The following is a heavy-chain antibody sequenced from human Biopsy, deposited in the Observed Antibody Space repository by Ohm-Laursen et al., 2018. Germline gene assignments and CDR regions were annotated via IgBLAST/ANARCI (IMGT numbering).Heavy chain of an antibody. V-gene: IGHV3-33*01. CDR3: ATSTMVRSSGHAFDI. D-gene: IGHD3-10*01. CDR2: IWYDGFNR. J-gene: IGHJ3*02. Sequence: LRLSCAASGFTFISYGMHWVRQAPGKGLEWVAFIWYDGFNRYYADSVKGRFTISRDNSKNTLDLQMNSLRAEDTAVYYCATSTMVRSSGHAFDIWGQGTVVTVS. CDR1: GFTFISYG.